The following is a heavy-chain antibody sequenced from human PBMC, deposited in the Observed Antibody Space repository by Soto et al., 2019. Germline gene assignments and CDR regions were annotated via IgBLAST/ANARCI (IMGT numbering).Heavy chain of an antibody. J-gene: IGHJ2*01. CDR3: ARDHLWGTAMVLWYFDL. V-gene: IGHV3-30-3*01. CDR2: ISYDGSNK. CDR1: GFTFSSYA. Sequence: QVQLVESGGGVVQPGRSLRLSCAASGFTFSSYAMHWVRQAPGKGLEWVAVISYDGSNKYYADSVKGRFTISRDNSKNQMYRQMNSLRAEDTAVYYCARDHLWGTAMVLWYFDLWGRGTLVTVSS. D-gene: IGHD5-18*01.